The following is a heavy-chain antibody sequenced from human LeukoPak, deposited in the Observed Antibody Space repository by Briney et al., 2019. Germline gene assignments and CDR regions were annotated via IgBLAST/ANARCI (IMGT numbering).Heavy chain of an antibody. CDR1: GGSISSYY. CDR3: ARGKSSSRYWEFDY. CDR2: IYYSGST. V-gene: IGHV4-59*08. J-gene: IGHJ4*02. Sequence: KSSETLSLTCTVSGGSISSYYWSWIRQPPGKGLEWIGYIYYSGSTNYNPSLKSRVTISVDTSKNQFSLKLSSVTAADTAVYYCARGKSSSRYWEFDYWGQGTLVTVSS. D-gene: IGHD6-13*01.